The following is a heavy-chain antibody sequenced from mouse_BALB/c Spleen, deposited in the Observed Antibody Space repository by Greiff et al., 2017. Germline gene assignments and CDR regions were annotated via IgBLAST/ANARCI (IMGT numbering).Heavy chain of an antibody. CDR2: ISSGSSTI. J-gene: IGHJ2*01. V-gene: IGHV5-17*02. D-gene: IGHD1-2*01. CDR3: ARAGKVTTACDY. Sequence: EVQLVESGGGLVQPGGSRKLSCAASGFTFSSSGMHWVRQAPEKGLEWVAYISSGSSTIYYADTVKGRFTISRDNPKNTLFLQMTSLRSEDTAMYYCARAGKVTTACDYWGQGTTLTGSS. CDR1: GFTFSSSG.